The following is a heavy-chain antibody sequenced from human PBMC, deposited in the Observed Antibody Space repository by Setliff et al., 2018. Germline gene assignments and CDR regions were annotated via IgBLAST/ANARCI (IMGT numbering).Heavy chain of an antibody. CDR3: ASEQWLDPPGYYYMDV. CDR2: IYIGGSA. J-gene: IGHJ6*03. CDR1: GGSISSYY. V-gene: IGHV4-4*07. D-gene: IGHD6-19*01. Sequence: SETLSLTCTVSGGSISSYYWSWIRQPAGKGLEWIGHIYIGGSANYNPSLKSRVTMSIDTSKNQFSLKLNSVTAADMAVYYCASEQWLDPPGYYYMDVWAKGTTVTVS.